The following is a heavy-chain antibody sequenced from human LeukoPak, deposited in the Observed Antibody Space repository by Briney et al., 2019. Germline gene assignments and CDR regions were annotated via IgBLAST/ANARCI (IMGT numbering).Heavy chain of an antibody. Sequence: GASVKVSCKASGGTFSSYALSWVRQAPGQGLEWMGTIIPIVGIANYAQKFQGRVTITADKSTSTAYMELSSLRSEDTAVYYCARDGEMATIYFDYWGQGTLVTVYS. CDR1: GGTFSSYA. D-gene: IGHD5-24*01. CDR2: IIPIVGIA. J-gene: IGHJ4*02. V-gene: IGHV1-69*04. CDR3: ARDGEMATIYFDY.